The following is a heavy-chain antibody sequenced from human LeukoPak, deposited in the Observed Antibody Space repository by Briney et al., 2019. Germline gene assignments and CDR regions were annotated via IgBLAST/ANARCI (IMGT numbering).Heavy chain of an antibody. J-gene: IGHJ4*02. Sequence: SETLSLTCAVYGGSFSGYYWSWIRQPPGKGLEWIGEINHSGSTNYNPSLMSRVTISVDTSKNQFSLKLSSVTAADTAVYYCASSTETAYCGGDCYSADYWGQGTLVTVSS. CDR2: INHSGST. CDR1: GGSFSGYY. CDR3: ASSTETAYCGGDCYSADY. D-gene: IGHD2-21*02. V-gene: IGHV4-34*01.